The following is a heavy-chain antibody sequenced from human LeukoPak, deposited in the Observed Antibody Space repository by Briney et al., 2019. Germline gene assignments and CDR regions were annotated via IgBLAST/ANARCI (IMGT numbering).Heavy chain of an antibody. CDR3: ARDCSGGSCYGAFDI. CDR2: IYYSGST. V-gene: IGHV4-30-4*01. D-gene: IGHD2-15*01. CDR1: GGSIRSGDYY. J-gene: IGHJ3*02. Sequence: SETLSLTCTVSGGSIRSGDYYWSWIRQPPGKGLEWIGYIYYSGSTYYNPSLKSRITISVDTSKNRFSLQLNSVTAADTAVYYCARDCSGGSCYGAFDIWGQGTMATVSS.